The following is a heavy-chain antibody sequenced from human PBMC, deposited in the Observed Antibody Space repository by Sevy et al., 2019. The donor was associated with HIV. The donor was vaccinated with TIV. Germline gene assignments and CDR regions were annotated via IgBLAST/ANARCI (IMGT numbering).Heavy chain of an antibody. Sequence: RLSCAASGFGFNIYTMHWVRQAPGKGLEWVASISSVGTFIYYADSVKGRFTISRDDARDSLYVQMNSLRAEDTAIYYCARDLSAVTGTVYFDLWGQGALVTVSS. J-gene: IGHJ4*02. CDR2: ISSVGTFI. CDR3: ARDLSAVTGTVYFDL. D-gene: IGHD6-19*01. V-gene: IGHV3-21*01. CDR1: GFGFNIYT.